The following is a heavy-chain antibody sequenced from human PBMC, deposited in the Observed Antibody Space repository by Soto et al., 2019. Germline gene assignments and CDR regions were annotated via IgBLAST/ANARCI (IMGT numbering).Heavy chain of an antibody. Sequence: QVQLVQSGAEVKKPGSSVKVSCKASGGTFSSYGISWVRQAPGQGLEWMGGIIPIFSTANYAQKFQGRVTSTADESTRMAYMELSSLRSEDTAVYYCARSEWLIHDPIYHYYDMDVWGQGTTVTVSS. V-gene: IGHV1-69*12. J-gene: IGHJ6*02. CDR3: ARSEWLIHDPIYHYYDMDV. D-gene: IGHD6-19*01. CDR2: IIPIFSTA. CDR1: GGTFSSYG.